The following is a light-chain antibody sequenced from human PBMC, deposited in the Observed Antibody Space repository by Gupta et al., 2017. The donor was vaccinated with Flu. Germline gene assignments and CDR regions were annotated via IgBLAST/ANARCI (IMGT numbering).Light chain of an antibody. J-gene: IGLJ1*01. CDR3: CSYAGSGTFYV. CDR1: DSYIGSYNL. Sequence: QSALTQPASVSGSPGQSITLSCTGTDSYIGSYNLVPWYQLHPGKAPKLMIYEGSKRPSGVSTRFFGSKSGNTASLTISGLQAEDEAEYFCCSYAGSGTFYVFGTGTKVTVL. V-gene: IGLV2-23*01. CDR2: EGS.